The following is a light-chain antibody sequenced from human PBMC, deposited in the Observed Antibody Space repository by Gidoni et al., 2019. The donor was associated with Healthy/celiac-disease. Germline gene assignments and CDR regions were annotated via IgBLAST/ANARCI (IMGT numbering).Light chain of an antibody. J-gene: IGKJ4*01. CDR1: QSLLHSNGYNY. Sequence: DIVMTQSPLSLPVTPGEPASISCRSSQSLLHSNGYNYLDWYLQKPGQSPQLLIYLGSNLASGVPDRFSVSGSGTDFTLKISRVEAEDVGVYYCMQALQTPRTFGGGTKVEIK. V-gene: IGKV2-28*01. CDR3: MQALQTPRT. CDR2: LGS.